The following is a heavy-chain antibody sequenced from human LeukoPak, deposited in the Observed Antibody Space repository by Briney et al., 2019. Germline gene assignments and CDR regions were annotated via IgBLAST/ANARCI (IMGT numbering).Heavy chain of an antibody. D-gene: IGHD3-9*01. V-gene: IGHV4-34*01. CDR1: GGSFSGYY. J-gene: IGHJ4*02. Sequence: PSETLSLTCAVYGGSFSGYYWSWIRQPPGKGLEWIGEINHSGSTNYNPSLKSRVTISVDTSKNQFSLKLSSVTAADTAVYYCARDRKTGLGDYWGQGTLVTVSS. CDR3: ARDRKTGLGDY. CDR2: INHSGST.